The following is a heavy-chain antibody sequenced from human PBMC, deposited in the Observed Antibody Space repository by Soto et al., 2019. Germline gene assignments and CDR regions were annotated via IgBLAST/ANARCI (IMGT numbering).Heavy chain of an antibody. CDR2: FSYGGKT. CDR1: GGSISTSIYY. Sequence: QLQLQESGPGLVKPSETVSLTCTVSGGSISTSIYYWAWIRQPPGTGLEWIGSFSYGGKTYYNPSLGGRVTISVDTSKNQFSLNLISVTAADTAVYYCASLDYSSSYFFDYWGQGALVTVSS. CDR3: ASLDYSSSYFFDY. V-gene: IGHV4-39*01. J-gene: IGHJ4*02. D-gene: IGHD6-13*01.